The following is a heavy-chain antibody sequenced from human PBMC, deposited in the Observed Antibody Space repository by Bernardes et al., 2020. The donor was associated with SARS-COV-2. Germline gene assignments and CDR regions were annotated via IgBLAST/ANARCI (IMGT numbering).Heavy chain of an antibody. J-gene: IGHJ4*02. CDR1: GFSFSSYG. CDR3: AKDDSSGWYGPIDY. CDR2: ISYDESDK. V-gene: IGHV3-30*18. Sequence: SLRLSCAASGFSFSSYGMHWVHQAPGKGLAWVAVISYDESDKYYADSMNGRFTISRDNSKNTLYLQMNSLRAEDTAIYYCAKDDSSGWYGPIDYWGQGTLVTVSS. D-gene: IGHD6-19*01.